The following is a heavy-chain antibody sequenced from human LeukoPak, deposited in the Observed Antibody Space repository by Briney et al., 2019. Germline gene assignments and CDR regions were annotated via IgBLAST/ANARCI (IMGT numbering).Heavy chain of an antibody. V-gene: IGHV3-23*01. CDR2: ISGSEGDT. J-gene: IGHJ4*02. D-gene: IGHD3-10*01. Sequence: GGSLRLSCAASGFIFSTYAMNWFRQAPGKGLEWVSGISGSEGDTYYADSVRGRFTISRDSSKNTLYLQMYSLRAEDTALYYCAKDIFTMVRGVVDYWGQGTLVTVSS. CDR3: AKDIFTMVRGVVDY. CDR1: GFIFSTYA.